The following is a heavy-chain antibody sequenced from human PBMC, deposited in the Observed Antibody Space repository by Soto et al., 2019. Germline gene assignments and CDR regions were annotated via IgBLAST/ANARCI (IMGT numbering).Heavy chain of an antibody. CDR2: ISGSGGST. CDR3: AGMVAATDYFDY. Sequence: EVQLLESGGGLVQPGGSLRLSCAASGFTFSSYAMSWVRQAPGKGLEWVSAISGSGGSTYYADSVKGRFTISRDNSKNTLYLQVNSLRAEDTAVYYCAGMVAATDYFDYWGQGTLVTVSS. CDR1: GFTFSSYA. D-gene: IGHD2-15*01. V-gene: IGHV3-23*01. J-gene: IGHJ4*02.